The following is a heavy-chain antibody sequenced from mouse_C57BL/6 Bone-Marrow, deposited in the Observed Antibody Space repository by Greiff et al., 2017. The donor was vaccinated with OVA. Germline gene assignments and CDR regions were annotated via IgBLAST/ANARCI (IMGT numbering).Heavy chain of an antibody. CDR1: GFTFTNYY. CDR2: IRNKPNGSTT. J-gene: IGHJ2*01. D-gene: IGHD3-3*01. V-gene: IGHV7-3*01. CDR3: ARYKGRGAVDYFDY. Sequence: EVKLLESGGGLVQPGDSLSLSCAASGFTFTNYYMSWVRQPPGKALEWLAFIRNKPNGSTTEYSASVKGRFTISRDNSQSILYLQMNALRAEDSATYDGARYKGRGAVDYFDYWGQGTALTVSS.